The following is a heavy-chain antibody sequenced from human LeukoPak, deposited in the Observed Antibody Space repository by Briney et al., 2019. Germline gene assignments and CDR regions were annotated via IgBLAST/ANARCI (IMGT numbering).Heavy chain of an antibody. V-gene: IGHV3-30*02. D-gene: IGHD6-19*01. CDR1: GFTFSSYG. J-gene: IGHJ4*02. CDR2: IRYDGSNK. Sequence: GGSLRLSCAASGFTFSSYGMHWVRQAPGKGLEWVTFIRYDGSNKYYADSVKGRFTISRDNSKNTLYLQMNSLRAEDTAIYYCARALYNRGWYPDYFDSWGQGTLVTVSS. CDR3: ARALYNRGWYPDYFDS.